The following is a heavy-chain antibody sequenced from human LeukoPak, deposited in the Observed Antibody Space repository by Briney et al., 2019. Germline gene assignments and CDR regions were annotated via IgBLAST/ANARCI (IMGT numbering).Heavy chain of an antibody. CDR1: GGSISSGDYY. Sequence: SETLSLTCTVSGGSISSGDYYLSWIRQPPGKGLEWIVYIYYSGSTYYNPSLKSRVTISVDTSKNQFSLKLSSVTAADTAVYYCARESHIVVVTALTSSFDYWGQGTLVTVSS. D-gene: IGHD2-21*02. J-gene: IGHJ4*02. V-gene: IGHV4-30-4*01. CDR3: ARESHIVVVTALTSSFDY. CDR2: IYYSGST.